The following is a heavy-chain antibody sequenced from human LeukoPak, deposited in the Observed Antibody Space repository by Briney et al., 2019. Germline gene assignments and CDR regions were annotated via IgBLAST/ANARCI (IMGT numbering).Heavy chain of an antibody. CDR1: GFTFSSYA. J-gene: IGHJ6*03. V-gene: IGHV3-23*01. D-gene: IGHD6-19*01. CDR2: ISGSGGST. Sequence: QPGGSLRLSCAASGFTFSSYAMSWVRQAPGKGLEWVSAISGSGGSTYYADSVKGRFTISRDNSKNTLYLQMNSLRAEDTAVYYCARVLREKSVAGLYYYYYYMDVWGKGTTVTVSS. CDR3: ARVLREKSVAGLYYYYYYMDV.